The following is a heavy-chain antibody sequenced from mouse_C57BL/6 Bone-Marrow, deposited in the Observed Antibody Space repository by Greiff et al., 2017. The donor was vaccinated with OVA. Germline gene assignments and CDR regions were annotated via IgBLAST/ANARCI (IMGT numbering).Heavy chain of an antibody. D-gene: IGHD2-4*01. J-gene: IGHJ3*01. Sequence: QVQLKQSGPELVKPGASVKISCKASGYSFTSYYIHWVKQRPGQGLEWIGWIYPGSGNTKYNEKFKGKATLTADTSSSTAYMQLSSLTSEDSAVYYGAGIYYDYDGAYWGQGTLVTVSA. CDR1: GYSFTSYY. CDR3: AGIYYDYDGAY. V-gene: IGHV1-66*01. CDR2: IYPGSGNT.